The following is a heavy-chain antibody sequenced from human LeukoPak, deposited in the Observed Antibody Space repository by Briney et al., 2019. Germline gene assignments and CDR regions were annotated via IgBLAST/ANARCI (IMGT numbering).Heavy chain of an antibody. CDR1: GDSVSSNSVT. J-gene: IGHJ5*02. Sequence: SQTLSLTCAISGDSVSSNSVTWNWIRQSPSRGLEWLGRTYYRSTWYNDYSVSVRGRITVNPDTSKNQFSLHLNSVTPEDTAVYYCARRLTQYDCFDPWGQGILVTVSS. CDR3: ARRLTQYDCFDP. CDR2: TYYRSTWYN. V-gene: IGHV6-1*01. D-gene: IGHD2-2*01.